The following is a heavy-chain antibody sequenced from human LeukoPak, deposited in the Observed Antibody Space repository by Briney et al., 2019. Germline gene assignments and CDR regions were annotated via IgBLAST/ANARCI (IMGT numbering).Heavy chain of an antibody. J-gene: IGHJ4*02. CDR3: ARSPGVVTASSFDY. D-gene: IGHD2-21*02. CDR2: ISSSSSYI. Sequence: GGSLRLSCAASGFTFSSYSMNWVRQAPGKGLEWVSSISSSSSYIYYADSVKGRFTISRDNAKNSLYLQMNSLRAEDTAVYYCARSPGVVTASSFDYWGQGTLVTVSS. CDR1: GFTFSSYS. V-gene: IGHV3-21*01.